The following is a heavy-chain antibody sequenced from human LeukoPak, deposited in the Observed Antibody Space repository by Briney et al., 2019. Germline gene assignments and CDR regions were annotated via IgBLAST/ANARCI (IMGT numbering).Heavy chain of an antibody. D-gene: IGHD6-19*01. CDR2: ISSSGSTI. CDR3: ARDSAVAGTV. Sequence: GGSLRLSCAASGFTFDDYGMSWVRQAPGKGLEWVSYISSSGSTIYYADSVKGRFTISRDNAKKSMYLQMNSLRAEDTAVYYCARDSAVAGTVWGQGTLVTVSS. J-gene: IGHJ4*02. CDR1: GFTFDDYG. V-gene: IGHV3-11*04.